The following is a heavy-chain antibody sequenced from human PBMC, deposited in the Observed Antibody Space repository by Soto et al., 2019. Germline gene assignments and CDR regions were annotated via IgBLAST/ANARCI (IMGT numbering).Heavy chain of an antibody. CDR1: GYSISSGYY. Sequence: PSETLSLTCAVSGYSISSGYYWGWLRQPPGKGLEWIGSIYHGGSTYYNPSLKSRLITSVDTSKNGFSLKLSSVTAADTAVYYCARLGFGGNPYYFDYWGQGILVTVSS. CDR3: ARLGFGGNPYYFDY. V-gene: IGHV4-38-2*01. J-gene: IGHJ4*02. D-gene: IGHD2-15*01. CDR2: IYHGGST.